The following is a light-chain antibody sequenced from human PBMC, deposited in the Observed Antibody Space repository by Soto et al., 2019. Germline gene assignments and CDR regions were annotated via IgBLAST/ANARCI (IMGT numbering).Light chain of an antibody. CDR1: QSISTY. CDR3: QKYNSAPPT. CDR2: ASY. Sequence: DIMLTQSPSSLSASVGDRVTITCRASQSISTYLNWYQQKPGTAPKLLIYASYTLQSGVPSRFSGRGSGSDFTLTISSLQTEDFATYYCQKYNSAPPTFGQGTKVDIK. J-gene: IGKJ1*01. V-gene: IGKV1-39*01.